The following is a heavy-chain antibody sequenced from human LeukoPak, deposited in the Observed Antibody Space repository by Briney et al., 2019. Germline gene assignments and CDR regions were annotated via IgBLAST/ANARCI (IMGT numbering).Heavy chain of an antibody. CDR2: IYSGGST. D-gene: IGHD3-22*01. Sequence: GGSLRLSCAASGFTVSSNYMSWVRQAPGKGLEWVSVIYSGGSTYYADSVKGRFTISRDNSKNTLYLQMNSLRAEDTAVYYCARDEYYYDSSGYPPYYYYYYMDVWGKGTTVTVSS. J-gene: IGHJ6*03. CDR3: ARDEYYYDSSGYPPYYYYYYMDV. CDR1: GFTVSSNY. V-gene: IGHV3-66*01.